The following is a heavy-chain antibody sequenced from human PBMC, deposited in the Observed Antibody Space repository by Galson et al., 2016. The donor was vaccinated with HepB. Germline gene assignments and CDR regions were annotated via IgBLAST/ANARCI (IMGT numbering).Heavy chain of an antibody. J-gene: IGHJ5*02. Sequence: SLRLSCAGSGFTFDDYAMHWVRQAPGKGLEWVSGISWNSGSLGYADSVKGRFTISRDNAKNSLYLQMNSLRTEDTALYYCVRDLSPIVKTGTGWFDPWGQGTLVPGSP. V-gene: IGHV3-9*01. CDR2: ISWNSGSL. CDR3: VRDLSPIVKTGTGWFDP. CDR1: GFTFDDYA. D-gene: IGHD1-7*01.